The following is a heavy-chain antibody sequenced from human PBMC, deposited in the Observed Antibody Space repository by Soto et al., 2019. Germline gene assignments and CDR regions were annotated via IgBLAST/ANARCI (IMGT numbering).Heavy chain of an antibody. J-gene: IGHJ4*02. V-gene: IGHV4-4*02. CDR2: MHHSGSI. CDR3: ARSSIVPRLLMYPFDY. Sequence: SETLSLTCSVSGDSITNNKWWSWVRQPPGKGLEWIGEMHHSGSIHYTASLKTRATISVDKSRNQFSLRLNSVTAADTAVYYCARSSIVPRLLMYPFDYWGQGTLVTVSS. CDR1: GDSITNNKW. D-gene: IGHD2-8*01.